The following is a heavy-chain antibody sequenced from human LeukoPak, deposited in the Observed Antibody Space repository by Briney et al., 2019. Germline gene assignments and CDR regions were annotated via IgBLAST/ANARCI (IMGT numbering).Heavy chain of an antibody. J-gene: IGHJ4*02. CDR1: GGSISSHY. CDR3: AKRREYFDY. V-gene: IGHV4-59*11. Sequence: PSETLSLTCTVSGGSISSHYWSWIRQPPGKGLEWIGYIYYSGSTNYNPSLKSRVTISVDTSKNQFSLKLSPVTAADTAVYYCAKRREYFDYWGQGTLVTVSS. CDR2: IYYSGST.